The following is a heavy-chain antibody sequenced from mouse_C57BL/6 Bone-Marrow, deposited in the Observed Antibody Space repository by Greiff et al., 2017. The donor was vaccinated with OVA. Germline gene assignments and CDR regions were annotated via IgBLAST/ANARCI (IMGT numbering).Heavy chain of an antibody. CDR2: INPNNGGP. CDR1: GYTFTDYN. J-gene: IGHJ3*01. D-gene: IGHD2-2*01. V-gene: IGHV1-22*01. CDR3: ARGLYGYDRAWFAY. Sequence: EVQLQQSGPELVKPGASVQMSCKASGYTFTDYNMHWVKPSHGKSLEWIGYINPNNGGPSYHQKFKGKATLTVNKSSSTAYMELRSLTSEDSAVYYCARGLYGYDRAWFAYWGQGTLVTVSA.